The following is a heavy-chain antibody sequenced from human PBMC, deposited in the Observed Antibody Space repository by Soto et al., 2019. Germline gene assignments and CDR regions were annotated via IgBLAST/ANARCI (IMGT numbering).Heavy chain of an antibody. CDR1: GNSFGSYA. D-gene: IGHD6-19*01. CDR2: VIPVFATA. V-gene: IGHV1-69*12. CDR3: TAHITVTGPLDY. J-gene: IGHJ4*02. Sequence: QVYLVQSGAEVKRPGSSVKISCKTSGNSFGSYALSWVRQAPGQGLEWMGGVIPVFATANYAQKFRGRMTVTADESTTTVYMELSSLGSEDTAIYYCTAHITVTGPLDYWGQGTLVSVSS.